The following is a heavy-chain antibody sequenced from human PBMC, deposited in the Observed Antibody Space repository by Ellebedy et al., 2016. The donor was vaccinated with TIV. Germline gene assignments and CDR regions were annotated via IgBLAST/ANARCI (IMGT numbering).Heavy chain of an antibody. V-gene: IGHV3-30*04. J-gene: IGHJ6*02. CDR2: ISYDGSDK. CDR1: GFTFTNYA. CDR3: ARAMDNVGNSYYYGLDV. D-gene: IGHD4-23*01. Sequence: GESLKISCAASGFTFTNYAHHWVRQAPGKGLEWVAVISYDGSDKKYADSVKGRFIISRDNSKSTLYLEMNSLRAEDTAVYYCARAMDNVGNSYYYGLDVWGQGTTVTVSS.